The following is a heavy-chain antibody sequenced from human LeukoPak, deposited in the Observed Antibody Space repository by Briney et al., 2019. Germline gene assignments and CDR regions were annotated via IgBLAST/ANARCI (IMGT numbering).Heavy chain of an antibody. CDR1: GFIFDDYA. Sequence: GRSLRLSCAASGFIFDDYAMHWVRQAPGKGREWVSGISWNSGSMGYADSVKGRFTISRDNAKNSLYLQMNSLRAEDTALYYCAKDKGVTGTYYMDVWGKGTTVTVSS. CDR2: ISWNSGSM. V-gene: IGHV3-9*01. D-gene: IGHD6-19*01. J-gene: IGHJ6*03. CDR3: AKDKGVTGTYYMDV.